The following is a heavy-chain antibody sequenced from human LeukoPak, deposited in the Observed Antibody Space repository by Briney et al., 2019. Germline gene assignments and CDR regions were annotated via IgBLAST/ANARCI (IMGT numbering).Heavy chain of an antibody. D-gene: IGHD3-9*01. CDR2: ISAYNGNT. CDR1: GGTFSSYA. Sequence: ASVKVSFKASGGTFSSYAISWVRQAPGQGLEWMGWISAYNGNTNYAQKLQGRVTMTTDTSTSTAYMELRSLRSDDTAVYYCASHLTLGYWGQGTLVTVSS. V-gene: IGHV1-18*01. J-gene: IGHJ4*02. CDR3: ASHLTLGY.